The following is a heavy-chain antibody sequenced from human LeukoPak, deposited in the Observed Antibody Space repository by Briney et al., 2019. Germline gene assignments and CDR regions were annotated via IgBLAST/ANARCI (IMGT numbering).Heavy chain of an antibody. CDR2: ISGSGGST. CDR3: AKAANRVTQQLGY. J-gene: IGHJ4*02. D-gene: IGHD6-13*01. Sequence: PGGSLRLSCTASGFTFSGYDMRWVRQAPGKGLEWVSAISGSGGSTYYADSVKGRFTISRDNSKNTLYLQMNSLRAEDTAVYYCAKAANRVTQQLGYWGQGTLVTVSS. V-gene: IGHV3-23*01. CDR1: GFTFSGYD.